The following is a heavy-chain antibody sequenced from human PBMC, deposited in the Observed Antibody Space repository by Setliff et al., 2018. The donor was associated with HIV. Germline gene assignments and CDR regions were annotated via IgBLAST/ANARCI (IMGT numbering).Heavy chain of an antibody. Sequence: ASVKVSCKASGYTFTSYGISWVRQAPGQGLEWMGWISAYNGNTNYAQKLQGRVTMTTDTSTSTAYMELRRLRSDDTGGYYCERDLRITIFGVVSVVPSKKTKTRSAFDYWGQGTLVTVSS. J-gene: IGHJ4*02. D-gene: IGHD3-3*01. V-gene: IGHV1-18*01. CDR1: GYTFTSYG. CDR2: ISAYNGNT. CDR3: ERDLRITIFGVVSVVPSKKTKTRSAFDY.